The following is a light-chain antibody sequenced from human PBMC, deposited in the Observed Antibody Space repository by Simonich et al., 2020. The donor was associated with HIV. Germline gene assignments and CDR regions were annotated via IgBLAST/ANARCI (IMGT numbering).Light chain of an antibody. CDR2: RAT. CDR3: QQYYSTPPT. V-gene: IGKV4-1*01. J-gene: IGKJ1*01. Sequence: DIVMTQSPDSLAVSLGESATINCKASQSVLYSSNNKNYSAWYQQKPGHPPNLHIYRATTRESGVPDRFSASGSGTDFTLTISSRQAEDVAIYYCQQYYSTPPTFGQGTKVEIK. CDR1: QSVLYSSNNKNY.